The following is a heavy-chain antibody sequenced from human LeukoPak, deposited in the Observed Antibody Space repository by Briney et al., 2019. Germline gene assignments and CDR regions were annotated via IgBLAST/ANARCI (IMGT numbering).Heavy chain of an antibody. CDR1: GFTFSSYA. J-gene: IGHJ4*02. CDR3: ARAPAASTEGYYFDF. CDR2: ISSGSGYI. V-gene: IGHV3-21*06. Sequence: GGSLRLSCAASGFTFSSYAMTWVRQAPGKGLEWVSSISSGSGYIYYADSVKGRFTISRDNAKNSLYLQMNSLRAEGTAVYYCARAPAASTEGYYFDFWGQGALVTVSS. D-gene: IGHD2-2*01.